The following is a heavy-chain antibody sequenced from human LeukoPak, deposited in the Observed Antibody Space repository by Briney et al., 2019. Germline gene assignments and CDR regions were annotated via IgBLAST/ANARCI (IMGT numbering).Heavy chain of an antibody. J-gene: IGHJ4*02. CDR1: GFTFSSYA. D-gene: IGHD3-10*01. V-gene: IGHV3-30-3*01. Sequence: GRSLRLSCAASGFTFSSYAMHWVRQAPGKRLEWVAVISYDGSNKYYADSVKGRFTISRDNSKNTLYLQMNSLRAEDTAVYYCARESFGELSPPDYWGQGTLVTVSS. CDR3: ARESFGELSPPDY. CDR2: ISYDGSNK.